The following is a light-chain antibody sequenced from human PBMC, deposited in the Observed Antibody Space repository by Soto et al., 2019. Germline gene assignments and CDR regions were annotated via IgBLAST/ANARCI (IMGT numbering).Light chain of an antibody. CDR1: SSNIGAGYD. CDR2: GNN. J-gene: IGLJ1*01. Sequence: QSVLTQPPSVSGAPGQRVTISCTGSSSNIGAGYDVHWYQQLPGTAPKLLIYGNNNRPSGVPDRFSGSKSGTSDSLAVTGLQAEDEADYYCQSYATGLSVLYVFGTGTKLTVL. CDR3: QSYATGLSVLYV. V-gene: IGLV1-40*01.